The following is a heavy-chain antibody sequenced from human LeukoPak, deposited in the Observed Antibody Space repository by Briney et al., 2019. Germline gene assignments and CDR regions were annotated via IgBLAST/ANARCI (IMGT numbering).Heavy chain of an antibody. CDR2: ISAYNGDT. D-gene: IGHD3-10*01. V-gene: IGHV1-18*04. Sequence: GASVKVSGKASGYTFSSYGFNWVRQAPGQGLEWMGWISAYNGDTNYAQKFQGRVTMTTDTSTSTAYMELRSLRSDDTAVYYCARDMVRGVDYWGQGTLVTVSS. CDR1: GYTFSSYG. CDR3: ARDMVRGVDY. J-gene: IGHJ4*02.